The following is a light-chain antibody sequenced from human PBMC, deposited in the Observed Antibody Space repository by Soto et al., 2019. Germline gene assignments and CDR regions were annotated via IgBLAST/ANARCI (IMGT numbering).Light chain of an antibody. J-gene: IGKJ1*01. CDR2: KAS. V-gene: IGKV1-5*03. Sequence: DIPMTQSPSTLSAAEGDRVTITCRASQSVSAWLAWYQQKPGKAPKLLIYKASTLESGVPSRFSGSGYGAEFTLTISSLQPYDLGTYYCQQYRNYPWTCGQETNVEIK. CDR1: QSVSAW. CDR3: QQYRNYPWT.